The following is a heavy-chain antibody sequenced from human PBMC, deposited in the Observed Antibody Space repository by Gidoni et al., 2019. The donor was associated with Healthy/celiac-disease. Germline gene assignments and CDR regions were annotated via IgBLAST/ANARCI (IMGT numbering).Heavy chain of an antibody. CDR2: IIPIFGTA. J-gene: IGHJ6*02. CDR3: ARGDHVDTAMATHYYYGMDV. CDR1: VGTFSSYA. V-gene: IGHV1-69*06. D-gene: IGHD5-18*01. Sequence: QVQLVQSGAEVKKPGSSVKVSCKASVGTFSSYAISWVRQAPGQGLEWMGGIIPIFGTANYAQKFQGRVTITADKSTSTAYMELSSLRSEDTAVYYCARGDHVDTAMATHYYYGMDVWGQGTTVTVSS.